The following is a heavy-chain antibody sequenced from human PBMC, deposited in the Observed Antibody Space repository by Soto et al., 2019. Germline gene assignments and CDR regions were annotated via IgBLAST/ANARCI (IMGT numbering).Heavy chain of an antibody. CDR1: GYTFTSYD. Sequence: ASVKVSCKASGYTFTSYDINWVRQATGQGLEWMGWMNPNSGNTGYAQKFQGRVTMTRNTSISTAYMELSSLRSEDTAVYYCARGYCSSTSCYADHDWFDPWGHGTLVTVSS. J-gene: IGHJ5*02. D-gene: IGHD2-2*01. CDR3: ARGYCSSTSCYADHDWFDP. V-gene: IGHV1-8*01. CDR2: MNPNSGNT.